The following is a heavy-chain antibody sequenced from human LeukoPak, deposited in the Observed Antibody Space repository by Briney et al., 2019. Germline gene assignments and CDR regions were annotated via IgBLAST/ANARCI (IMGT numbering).Heavy chain of an antibody. CDR1: GDSISSSNYY. D-gene: IGHD2-15*01. CDR3: ARTNRYCSGGSCYSSLDY. Sequence: PSETLSLTCTVSGDSISSSNYYWGWIRQPPGKGLEWIASIYYSGSTYYNPSLKSRVTISVDTSKNQFSLKLSSVTAADTAVYYCARTNRYCSGGSCYSSLDYWGQGTLVTVSS. J-gene: IGHJ4*02. CDR2: IYYSGST. V-gene: IGHV4-39*07.